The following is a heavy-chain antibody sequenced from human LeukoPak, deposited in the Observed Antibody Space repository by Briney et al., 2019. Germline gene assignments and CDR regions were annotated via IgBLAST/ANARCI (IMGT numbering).Heavy chain of an antibody. J-gene: IGHJ4*02. Sequence: SETLSLTCTVSGGSISSYYWSWIRQPPGKAREWIGYIYYSGSTNYNPSLKSRVTISVDTSKNQFSLKLSSVTAADTAAYYCARDITGTTSFDYWGQGTLVTVSS. D-gene: IGHD1-7*01. CDR3: ARDITGTTSFDY. V-gene: IGHV4-59*01. CDR1: GGSISSYY. CDR2: IYYSGST.